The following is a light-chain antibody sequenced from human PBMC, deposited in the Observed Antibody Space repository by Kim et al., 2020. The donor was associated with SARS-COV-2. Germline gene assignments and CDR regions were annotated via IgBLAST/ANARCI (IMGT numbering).Light chain of an antibody. CDR2: QHT. CDR3: QAWDSSTAV. V-gene: IGLV3-1*01. CDR1: KLGDKY. Sequence: SYELTQPPSVSVSPGQTASITCSGSKLGDKYAYWYQKKPGQSPVLVIYQHTKRPSGISQRFSGSSSGNTATLTISRAQTMDEADYYCQAWDSSTAVFGGGTPLTVL. J-gene: IGLJ3*02.